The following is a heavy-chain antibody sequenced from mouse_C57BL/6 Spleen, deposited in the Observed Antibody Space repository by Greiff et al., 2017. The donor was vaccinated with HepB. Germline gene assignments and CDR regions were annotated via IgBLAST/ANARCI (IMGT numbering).Heavy chain of an antibody. Sequence: RVEPGASVKMSCKASGYTFTDYNMHWVKQSHGKSLEWIGYINPNNGGTSYNQKFKGKATLTVNKSSSTAYMELRSLTSEDSAVYYCARGTGGGSRRDYFDYWGQGTTLTVSS. CDR3: ARGTGGGSRRDYFDY. V-gene: IGHV1-22*01. J-gene: IGHJ2*01. D-gene: IGHD1-1*01. CDR2: INPNNGGT. CDR1: GYTFTDYN.